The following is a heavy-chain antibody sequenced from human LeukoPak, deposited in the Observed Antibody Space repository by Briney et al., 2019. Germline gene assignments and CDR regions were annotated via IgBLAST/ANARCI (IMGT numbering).Heavy chain of an antibody. Sequence: GGSLRLSCAASGFTFSSYAMSWVRQAPGKGLEWVSAISGGGGSTYYADSVKGRFTISRDNSKNTLYLQMNSLRAEDTAVYYCAKTRPDYDFWSGYYAGPFDYWGQGTLVTVSS. CDR1: GFTFSSYA. D-gene: IGHD3-3*01. J-gene: IGHJ4*02. CDR2: ISGGGGST. CDR3: AKTRPDYDFWSGYYAGPFDY. V-gene: IGHV3-23*01.